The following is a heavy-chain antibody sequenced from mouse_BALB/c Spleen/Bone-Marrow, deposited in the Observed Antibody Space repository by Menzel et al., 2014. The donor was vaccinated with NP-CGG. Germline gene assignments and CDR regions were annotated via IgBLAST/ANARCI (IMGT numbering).Heavy chain of an antibody. V-gene: IGHV7-3*02. CDR3: ARDTGNYVRFAY. Sequence: EVMLVESGGGVVQPGGSLRLSCATSGFTFTDYYMSWVRQPPGKALEWLGFIRNKANGYTTEYSASVKGRFTISRDNSQSILYLQMNTLRAEGSATYYCARDTGNYVRFAYWGQGTLVTVSA. J-gene: IGHJ3*01. D-gene: IGHD2-1*01. CDR1: GFTFTDYY. CDR2: IRNKANGYTT.